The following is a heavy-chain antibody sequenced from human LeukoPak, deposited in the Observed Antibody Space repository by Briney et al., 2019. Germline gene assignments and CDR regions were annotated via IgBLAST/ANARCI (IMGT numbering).Heavy chain of an antibody. CDR1: GFTFSDYY. CDR3: ARDSRMSGRYDDAFDI. Sequence: SGGSLRLSCAASGFTFSDYYMSWIRQAPGKGLEWVSYISSSGSSIYYADSVKGRFTISRDNAKNSLYLQMNSLRAEDTAVYYCARDSRMSGRYDDAFDIWGQGTMVTVSS. V-gene: IGHV3-11*04. D-gene: IGHD1-26*01. J-gene: IGHJ3*02. CDR2: ISSSGSSI.